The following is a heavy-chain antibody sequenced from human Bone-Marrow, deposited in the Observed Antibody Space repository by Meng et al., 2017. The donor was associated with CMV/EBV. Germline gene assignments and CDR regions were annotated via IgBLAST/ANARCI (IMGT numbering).Heavy chain of an antibody. CDR2: ISSSSSYK. V-gene: IGHV3-11*06. CDR1: GFTFSDYY. CDR3: ARVAAAGRGMDV. Sequence: GESLKISCAASGFTFSDYYMSWIRQAPGKGLEWVSSISSSSSYKYYADSVKGRFTISRDNAQNSLDLQMNSLRAEDTAVYYCARVAAAGRGMDVWGQGTTVAASS. D-gene: IGHD6-13*01. J-gene: IGHJ6*02.